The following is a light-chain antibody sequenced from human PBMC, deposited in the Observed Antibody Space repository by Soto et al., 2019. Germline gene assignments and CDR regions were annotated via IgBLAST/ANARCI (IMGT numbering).Light chain of an antibody. CDR1: SSNIGGNY. J-gene: IGLJ3*02. CDR2: RNN. CDR3: AVWDDSLSGWV. Sequence: QSVLTQPPSASGPPGQRVTISCSGSSSNIGGNYVCWYQQLPGTAPKLLIYRNNQRPSGVPDRFSGSKSGTSASLAISGLRSEDEADYYCAVWDDSLSGWVFGGGTKLTVL. V-gene: IGLV1-47*01.